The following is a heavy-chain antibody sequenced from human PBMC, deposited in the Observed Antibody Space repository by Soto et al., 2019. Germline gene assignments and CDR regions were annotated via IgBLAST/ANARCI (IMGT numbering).Heavy chain of an antibody. D-gene: IGHD3-3*01. V-gene: IGHV1-24*01. J-gene: IGHJ5*02. CDR1: GYTLTELS. Sequence: ASVKVSCKVSGYTLTELSMHWVRQAPGKGLEWMGGFDPEDGETIYAQKFQGRVTMTEDTSTDTAYMELSSLRSEDTAVYYCATFITIFGRNPNWFDPWGQGTLVTV. CDR3: ATFITIFGRNPNWFDP. CDR2: FDPEDGET.